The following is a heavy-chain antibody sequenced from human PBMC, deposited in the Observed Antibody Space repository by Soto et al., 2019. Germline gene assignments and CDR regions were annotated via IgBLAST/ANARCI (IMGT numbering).Heavy chain of an antibody. CDR1: GYTLTELS. D-gene: IGHD3-3*01. CDR2: FDPEDGET. J-gene: IGHJ4*02. V-gene: IGHV1-24*01. CDR3: ATGNYQYYDFWSGYLN. Sequence: GASVKVSCKVSGYTLTELSMHWVRQAPGKGLEWMGGFDPEDGETIYAQKFQGRVTMTEDTSTDTAYMELSSLRSEDMAVYYCATGNYQYYDFWSGYLNWGQGTLVTVSS.